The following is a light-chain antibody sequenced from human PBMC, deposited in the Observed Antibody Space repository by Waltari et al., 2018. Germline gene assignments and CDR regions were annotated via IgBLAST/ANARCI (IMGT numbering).Light chain of an antibody. CDR3: QQTYGTWX. V-gene: IGKV1-39*01. CDR1: QSISNN. Sequence: DIQMTQSPSFLSASVGDRVTITCRASQSISNNLNWYQQKPGKAPKLLTYAKSVLQKGGPSXFSGRGSGTDFTLTISSLQPEDFATYYCQQTYGTWXFGQGXAVEIK. J-gene: IGKJ1*01. CDR2: AKS.